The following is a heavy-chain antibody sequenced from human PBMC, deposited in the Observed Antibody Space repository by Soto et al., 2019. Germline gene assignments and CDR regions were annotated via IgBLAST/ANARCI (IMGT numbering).Heavy chain of an antibody. CDR1: GFSFNIYA. CDR3: AKAPTYDYYYYMDV. CDR2: ISAGGGNT. Sequence: EVHLWESGGGLVQPGGGLRLSCAASGFSFNIYAMKWVRQTPGKGLECVSAISAGGGNTYYAESVKGRFTISRDNSKNTLYLQMNSLRADDTAVYYCAKAPTYDYYYYMDVWGKGTTVTVSS. V-gene: IGHV3-23*01. J-gene: IGHJ6*03.